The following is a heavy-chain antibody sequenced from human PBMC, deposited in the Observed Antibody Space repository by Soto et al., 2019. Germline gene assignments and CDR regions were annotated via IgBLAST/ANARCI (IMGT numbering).Heavy chain of an antibody. CDR3: GKGSAATNYFYYSTDV. D-gene: IGHD2-15*01. CDR2: ISASGGST. J-gene: IGHJ6*03. Sequence: GGAVRLSLADSGCTVKIQAMNWGRQDTGKGLEWVSFISASGGSTYYADSVKGRFTISRDNSKKTVYLQMNSPRGEDTAVYYCGKGSAATNYFYYSTDVSGQGTTVTVTS. V-gene: IGHV3-23*01. CDR1: GCTVKIQA.